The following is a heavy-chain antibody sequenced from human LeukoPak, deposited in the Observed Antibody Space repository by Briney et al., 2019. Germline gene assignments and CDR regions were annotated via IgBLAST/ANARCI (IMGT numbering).Heavy chain of an antibody. D-gene: IGHD1-1*01. CDR1: GGSISSSSYY. V-gene: IGHV4-39*07. J-gene: IGHJ4*02. CDR3: ARGYWNERHFDY. CDR2: IYYSGST. Sequence: NPSETLSLTCTVSGGSISSSSYYWGWIRQPPGKGLEWIGSIYYSGSTYYNPSLKSRVTISVETSKNQFSLKLSSVTAADTAVYYCARGYWNERHFDYWGQGTLVTVSA.